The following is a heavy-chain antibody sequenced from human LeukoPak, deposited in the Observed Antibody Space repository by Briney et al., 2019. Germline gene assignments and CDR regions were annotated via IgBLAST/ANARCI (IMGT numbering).Heavy chain of an antibody. J-gene: IGHJ4*02. CDR3: ARDMFIGIVGSPARDFAFDY. CDR2: IRYDGSNK. CDR1: EFTFSSYG. D-gene: IGHD1-26*01. V-gene: IGHV3-30*02. Sequence: GGSLSLSCAASEFTFSSYGMHWVRQAPGKGLEWVAFIRYDGSNKYYADSVKGRFTISRDNSKNTLYLQMNSLRAEDTAVYYCARDMFIGIVGSPARDFAFDYWGQGTLVTVSS.